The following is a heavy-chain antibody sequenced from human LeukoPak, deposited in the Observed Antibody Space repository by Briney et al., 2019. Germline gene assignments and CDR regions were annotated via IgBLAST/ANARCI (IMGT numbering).Heavy chain of an antibody. V-gene: IGHV1-18*01. CDR3: ARDVGYSYGPPDY. Sequence: ASVKVSCKVXGYTLTELSMHWVRQAPGQGLEWMGWISAYNGNTNYAQKLQGRVTMTTDTSTSTAYMELRSLRSDDTAVYYCARDVGYSYGPPDYWGQGTLVTVSS. CDR1: GYTLTELS. J-gene: IGHJ4*02. D-gene: IGHD5-18*01. CDR2: ISAYNGNT.